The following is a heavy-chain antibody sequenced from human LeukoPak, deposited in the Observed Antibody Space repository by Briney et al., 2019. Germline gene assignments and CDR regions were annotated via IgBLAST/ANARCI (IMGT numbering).Heavy chain of an antibody. D-gene: IGHD4-17*01. CDR3: ARDNDYGDYPEY. V-gene: IGHV4-4*07. CDR2: IYTSGST. Sequence: SETLSLTCTVSGGSISSYYWSWVRQPAGKGLEWIGRIYTSGSTNYNPSLNSRVTMSVDTSKNQFSLKLSSVTAADTAVYYCARDNDYGDYPEYWGQGTLVTVSS. CDR1: GGSISSYY. J-gene: IGHJ4*02.